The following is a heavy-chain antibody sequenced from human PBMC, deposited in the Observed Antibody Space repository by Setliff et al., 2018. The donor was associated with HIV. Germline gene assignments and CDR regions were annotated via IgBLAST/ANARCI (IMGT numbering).Heavy chain of an antibody. CDR2: IYYSGST. D-gene: IGHD3-3*01. CDR1: GGSISSHY. J-gene: IGHJ6*03. CDR3: ARARFWSGYYTGDNYYYMDV. V-gene: IGHV4-59*11. Sequence: PSETLSLTCTVSGGSISSHYWSWIRQPPGKGLEWIGYIYYSGSTNYNPSLKSRVTISVDTSKKQFSLKLSSVTAADTAVYYCARARFWSGYYTGDNYYYMDVWGKGTTVTVSS.